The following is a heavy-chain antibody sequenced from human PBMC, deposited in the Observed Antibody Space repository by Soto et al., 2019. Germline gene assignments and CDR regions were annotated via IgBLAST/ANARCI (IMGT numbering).Heavy chain of an antibody. CDR3: AKVLTRYYDSSGYYSNGAFDI. V-gene: IGHV3-23*01. D-gene: IGHD3-22*01. CDR1: GCTFSSYA. CDR2: ISGSGGST. Sequence: PGGSLRLSCAASGCTFSSYAMSWVRQAPGKGLEWVSAISGSGGSTYYADSVKGRFTISRDNSKNTLYLQMNSLRAEDTAVYYCAKVLTRYYDSSGYYSNGAFDIWGQGTMVTVSS. J-gene: IGHJ3*02.